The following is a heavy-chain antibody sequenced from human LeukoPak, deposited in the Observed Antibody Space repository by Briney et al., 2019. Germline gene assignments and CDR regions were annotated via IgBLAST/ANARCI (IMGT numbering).Heavy chain of an antibody. CDR2: IYYSGST. CDR1: GGSISSYY. Sequence: PSETLSLTCTVSGGSISSYYWSWIRQPPGKGLEWIGYIYYSGSTNYNPSLKSRVTISVDTSKNQFSLKLSSVTAADTAVYYCAGYNILTGYHYGRAFDIWGQGTMVTVSS. V-gene: IGHV4-59*01. CDR3: AGYNILTGYHYGRAFDI. D-gene: IGHD3-9*01. J-gene: IGHJ3*02.